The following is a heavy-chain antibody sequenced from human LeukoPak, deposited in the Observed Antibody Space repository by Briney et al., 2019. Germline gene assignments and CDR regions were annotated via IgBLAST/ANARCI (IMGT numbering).Heavy chain of an antibody. V-gene: IGHV4-59*01. D-gene: IGHD6-6*01. CDR2: IYYSGST. CDR1: GGSISSYY. J-gene: IGHJ4*02. Sequence: SETLSLTCTVSGGSISSYYWSWIRQPPGKGLEWIGDIYYSGSTNYNPSLKSRVTISVDTSKNQFSLKLSSVTAADTAVYYCARGQLVSRAMDYWGQGTLVTVSS. CDR3: ARGQLVSRAMDY.